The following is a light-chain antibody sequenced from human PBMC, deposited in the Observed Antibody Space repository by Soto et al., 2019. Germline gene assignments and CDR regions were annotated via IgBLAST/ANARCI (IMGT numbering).Light chain of an antibody. J-gene: IGLJ3*02. CDR1: SGHSSYI. CDR3: ETWDSNTHTV. V-gene: IGLV4-60*02. CDR2: LEGSGSY. Sequence: QLVLTQSSSASASLGSSVKLTCTLSSGHSSYIIAWPQQQPGKAPRYLMKLEGSGSYNKGSGVPDRFSGSSSGADRYLTISYLQFKDVANYYSETWDSNTHTVYGGGTELTVL.